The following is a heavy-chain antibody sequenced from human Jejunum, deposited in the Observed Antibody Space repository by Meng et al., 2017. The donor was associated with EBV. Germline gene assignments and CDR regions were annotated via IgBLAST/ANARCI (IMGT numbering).Heavy chain of an antibody. D-gene: IGHD3-16*02. CDR2: MNPNSGNT. J-gene: IGHJ4*02. V-gene: IGHV1-8*01. CDR1: GYTFTSYD. CDR3: ARGRVWGSYQDY. Sequence: AHRVALGAGGKNAGASWKVSCKSTGYTFTSYDINGVRQATGQGLEWMGWMNPNSGNTGYGQKFKGRVTMTRNASISTAYMELSSLRSEDTAVYYCARGRVWGSYQDYWGQGTLVTVSS.